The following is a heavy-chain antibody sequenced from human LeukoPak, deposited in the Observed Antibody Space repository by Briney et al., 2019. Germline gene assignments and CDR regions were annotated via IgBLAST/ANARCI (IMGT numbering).Heavy chain of an antibody. CDR1: GYTFTSYG. V-gene: IGHV1-18*01. CDR3: ARVYSSSWYINVDP. CDR2: ISAYNGNT. D-gene: IGHD6-13*01. Sequence: ASVKVSCKASGYTFTSYGISWVRQAPGQGLEWMGWISAYNGNTNYAQKLQGRVTMTTDTSTNTAYMELRGLRSDDTAVYYCARVYSSSWYINVDPWGQGTLVTVSS. J-gene: IGHJ5*02.